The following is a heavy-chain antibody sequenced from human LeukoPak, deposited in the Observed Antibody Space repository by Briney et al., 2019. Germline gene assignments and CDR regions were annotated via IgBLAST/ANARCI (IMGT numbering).Heavy chain of an antibody. CDR1: GGSISSYY. CDR3: ARDLYFGDYPSGYYGMDV. Sequence: RASETLSLTCTVSGGSISSYYWSWIRQPAGKGLEWIGRIYTSGSTNYNPSLKSRVTMSVDTSKNQFSLKLSSVTAADTAVYYCARDLYFGDYPSGYYGMDVWGQGTTVTVSS. V-gene: IGHV4-4*07. CDR2: IYTSGST. J-gene: IGHJ6*02. D-gene: IGHD4-17*01.